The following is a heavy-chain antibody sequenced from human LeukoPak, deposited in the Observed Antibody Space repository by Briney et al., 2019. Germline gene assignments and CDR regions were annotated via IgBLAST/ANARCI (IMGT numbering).Heavy chain of an antibody. Sequence: GGSLGLSCATSGFFFNSYWMTWVRQAPGKGLEWVANIKYDESEKYLVESVKGRFTISRDNAQNSLFLQMDGLRVEDTAVYYCVRGRDGSYWGRGTQVTVSS. V-gene: IGHV3-7*01. J-gene: IGHJ4*02. CDR1: GFFFNSYW. D-gene: IGHD5-24*01. CDR2: IKYDESEK. CDR3: VRGRDGSY.